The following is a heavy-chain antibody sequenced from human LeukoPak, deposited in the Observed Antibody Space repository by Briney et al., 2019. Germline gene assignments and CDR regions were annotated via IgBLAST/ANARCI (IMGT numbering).Heavy chain of an antibody. D-gene: IGHD6-13*01. Sequence: SETLSLTCTVSGGSISSSSYYWGWIRQPPGKGLEWIGSIYYSGSTYYNPSLKSRVTISVDTSKNQFSLRLSSVTAADAAVYYCARVTGYVMEDYFDYWGQGTLVTVSS. J-gene: IGHJ4*02. CDR3: ARVTGYVMEDYFDY. CDR2: IYYSGST. CDR1: GGSISSSSYY. V-gene: IGHV4-39*07.